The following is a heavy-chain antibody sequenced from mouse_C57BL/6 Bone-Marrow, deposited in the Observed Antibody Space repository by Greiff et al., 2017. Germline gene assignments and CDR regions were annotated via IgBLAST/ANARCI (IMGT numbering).Heavy chain of an antibody. V-gene: IGHV5-4*01. CDR3: ARDPYGSAYFDE. J-gene: IGHJ2*01. CDR1: GFTFSSYA. Sequence: EVQVVESGGGLVKPGGSLKLSCAASGFTFSSYAMSWVRQTPEKRLEWVATISDGGSYTYYPDNVKGRFTISRDNAKNNLYLQMSHLKSEDTAMYYCARDPYGSAYFDEWGQGTTLTVSS. D-gene: IGHD1-1*01. CDR2: ISDGGSYT.